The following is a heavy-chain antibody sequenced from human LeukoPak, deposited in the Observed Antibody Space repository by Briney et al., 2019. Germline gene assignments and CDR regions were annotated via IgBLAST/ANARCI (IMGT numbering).Heavy chain of an antibody. V-gene: IGHV4-39*01. D-gene: IGHD1-26*01. CDR2: IYYRGST. CDR3: ARLAYSGSYPNYFDY. J-gene: IGHJ4*02. CDR1: GGSLSNTGYY. Sequence: SETLSLTCTVSGGSLSNTGYYWGWIRRPPGKGLEWLGTIYYRGSTYYNSSLKSRVSISVDTSKNQFSLRLTSVTAADTAVYYCARLAYSGSYPNYFDYWGQGTLVTVSS.